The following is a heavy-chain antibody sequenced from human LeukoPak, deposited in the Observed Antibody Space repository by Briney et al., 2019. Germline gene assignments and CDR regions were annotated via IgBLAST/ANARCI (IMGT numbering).Heavy chain of an antibody. D-gene: IGHD6-6*01. Sequence: PSETLSLTCTVPGGSISNYYWSWIRQPPGKGLEWIAFIYYSGSTTYNPSLKSRITISVDTSKNQFSLKLSSVTAADTAVYYCARRMYGSSLDYWGQGTLVTVSS. CDR1: GGSISNYY. V-gene: IGHV4-59*08. CDR2: IYYSGST. CDR3: ARRMYGSSLDY. J-gene: IGHJ4*02.